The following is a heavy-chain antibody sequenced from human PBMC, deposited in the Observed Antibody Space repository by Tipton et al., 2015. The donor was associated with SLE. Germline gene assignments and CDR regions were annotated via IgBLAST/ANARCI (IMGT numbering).Heavy chain of an antibody. V-gene: IGHV1-2*02. CDR3: ARERNRGYWGSGSQHSPPEF. Sequence: QSGPEVKKPGASVKVSCKASGYTFTDYYIHWVRQAPGQGLEWMGWINPNSGGTNYAQKFQDGVTMTRDTSISTVYMELSSLRSDDTAVYYCARERNRGYWGSGSQHSPPEFWGQGTLVTVSS. CDR2: INPNSGGT. CDR1: GYTFTDYY. J-gene: IGHJ4*02. D-gene: IGHD3-10*01.